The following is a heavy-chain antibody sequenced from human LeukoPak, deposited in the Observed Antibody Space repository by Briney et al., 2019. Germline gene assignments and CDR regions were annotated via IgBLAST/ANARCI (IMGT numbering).Heavy chain of an antibody. CDR1: GGSFSGYY. V-gene: IGHV4-34*01. Sequence: SETLSLTCAVYGGSFSGYYWSWIRQPPGKGLEWIGEINHSGSTNYNPSLKSRVTMSVDTSKNQFSLKLSSVTAADTAVYYCARDSEGYSGYGLHYYYHMDVWGKGTTVTVSS. J-gene: IGHJ6*03. CDR3: ARDSEGYSGYGLHYYYHMDV. D-gene: IGHD5-12*01. CDR2: INHSGST.